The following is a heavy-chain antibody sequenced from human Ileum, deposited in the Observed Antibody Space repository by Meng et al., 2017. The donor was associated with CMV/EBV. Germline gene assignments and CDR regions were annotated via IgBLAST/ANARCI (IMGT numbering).Heavy chain of an antibody. D-gene: IGHD1-26*01. CDR3: ARELIVGATDYFDY. Sequence: GRLVESGGGLVQPGGSLRLSCAASGFTFSSYWMHWVRQAPGKGLVWVSRTNGAGTTTSYADSVQGRFTISRDNAKNTLYLQMNSLRVEDTAVYYCARELIVGATDYFDYWGQGNLVTVSS. J-gene: IGHJ4*02. V-gene: IGHV3-74*01. CDR2: TNGAGTTT. CDR1: GFTFSSYW.